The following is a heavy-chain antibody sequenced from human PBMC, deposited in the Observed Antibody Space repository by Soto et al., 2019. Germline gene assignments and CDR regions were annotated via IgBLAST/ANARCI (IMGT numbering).Heavy chain of an antibody. D-gene: IGHD2-2*01. J-gene: IGHJ4*02. CDR3: AKTHSSTYSFYDY. Sequence: KTSETLSLTCTVSGDSISTYYWSWIRQPPGGGLEWIGYVYYSGSTTYNPSLKSRVTIAVDTSKNQFSLELTSVTAADTAVYYCAKTHSSTYSFYDYWGQGALVTVSS. V-gene: IGHV4-59*01. CDR1: GDSISTYY. CDR2: VYYSGST.